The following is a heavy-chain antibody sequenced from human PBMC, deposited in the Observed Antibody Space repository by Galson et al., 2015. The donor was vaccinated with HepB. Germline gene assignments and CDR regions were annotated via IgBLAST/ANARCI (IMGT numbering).Heavy chain of an antibody. D-gene: IGHD6-19*01. V-gene: IGHV3-9*03. Sequence: SLRLSCAASGFTFDDYAMHWVRQAPGKGLEWVSGISWNSGSIGYADSVKGRFTISRDNAKNSLYLQMNSLRAEDMALYYCAKASAVAGTVYWYFDLWGRGTLVTVSS. CDR1: GFTFDDYA. CDR3: AKASAVAGTVYWYFDL. CDR2: ISWNSGSI. J-gene: IGHJ2*01.